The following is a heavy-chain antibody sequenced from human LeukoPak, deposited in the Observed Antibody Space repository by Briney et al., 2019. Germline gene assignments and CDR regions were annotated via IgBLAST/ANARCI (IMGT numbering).Heavy chain of an antibody. CDR3: TTDDGDWVDN. V-gene: IGHV3-15*01. D-gene: IGHD4-17*01. Sequence: GGSLRLSCAASGVTFSNAWRSWVRHPPGKGVEWVGSNKSKNDGGTTDYAAPVKGRFSISRDDSKNTLDVQMNSLKPEDTAVYCCTTDDGDWVDNWGQGTLVTVSS. J-gene: IGHJ5*02. CDR1: GVTFSNAW. CDR2: NKSKNDGGTT.